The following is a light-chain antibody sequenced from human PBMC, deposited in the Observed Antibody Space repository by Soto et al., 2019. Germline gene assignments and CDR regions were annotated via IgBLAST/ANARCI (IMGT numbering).Light chain of an antibody. Sequence: QSALTQPPSTSGSPGQPVTMSCTGTSSDVGGYNSAPWYQQHPGKAPKLMIFEVTKRPPGVPDRFSGSKSGCTASLTVSGLQAEDEADYYCSSYAGTNRLIFGGGTKVTVL. CDR3: SSYAGTNRLI. CDR2: EVT. J-gene: IGLJ2*01. CDR1: SSDVGGYNS. V-gene: IGLV2-8*01.